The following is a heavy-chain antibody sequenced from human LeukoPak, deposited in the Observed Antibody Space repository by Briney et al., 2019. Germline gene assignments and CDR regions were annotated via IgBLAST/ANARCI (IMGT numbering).Heavy chain of an antibody. CDR3: AXXXXSSGSYDAFDI. CDR2: IIPIFGTA. D-gene: IGHD3-22*01. Sequence: ASVKVSCKASGGTFSSYAISWVRQAPGPGLEWMGGIIPIFGTANYAQKCQGRVTFTADKSTSTAYMELSSRRCEDTAGFWCAXXXXSSGSYDAFDIWGQGTMVTVSS. J-gene: IGHJ3*02. CDR1: GGTFSSYA. V-gene: IGHV1-69*06.